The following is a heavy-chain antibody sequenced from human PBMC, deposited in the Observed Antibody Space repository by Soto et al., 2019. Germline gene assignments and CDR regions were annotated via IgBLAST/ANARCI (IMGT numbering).Heavy chain of an antibody. J-gene: IGHJ6*03. Sequence: PGGSLRLSCAASGFTFSSYSMNWVRQAPGKGLEWVSSISSSSSYIYYADSVKGRFTISRDNAKNSLYLQMNSLRAEDTAVYYCARGPEGFGELFGYYYYYYMDVWGKGTTVTVSS. CDR1: GFTFSSYS. V-gene: IGHV3-21*01. D-gene: IGHD3-10*01. CDR2: ISSSSSYI. CDR3: ARGPEGFGELFGYYYYYYMDV.